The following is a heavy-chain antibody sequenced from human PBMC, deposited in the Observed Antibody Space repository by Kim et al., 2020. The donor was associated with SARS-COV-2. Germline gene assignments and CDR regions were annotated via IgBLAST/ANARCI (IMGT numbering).Heavy chain of an antibody. J-gene: IGHJ4*02. D-gene: IGHD2-15*01. V-gene: IGHV3-15*01. Sequence: LSLTCATSGFTFTYACMGWVRQVPGKGLEWVGHIRNKLDGGTGDYAAAVKGRFIISRDDSKNAVFLQMNSLKTEDTAVYYCATERGCSAGSCYYFDFWGQGTLVTVSS. CDR1: GFTFTYAC. CDR2: IRNKLDGGTG. CDR3: ATERGCSAGSCYYFDF.